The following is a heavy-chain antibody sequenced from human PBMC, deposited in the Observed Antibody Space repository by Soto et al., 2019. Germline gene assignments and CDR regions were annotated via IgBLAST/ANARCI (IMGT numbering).Heavy chain of an antibody. D-gene: IGHD3-22*01. CDR3: AREGTYYYDSSGYYPFDP. Sequence: SETLSLTCTVSGGSISSRGYYWSWIRQHPGKGLEWIGYIYYSGSTYYNPSLKSRVTISVDTSKNQFSLKLSSVTAADTAVYYCAREGTYYYDSSGYYPFDPWGQGTLVTSPQ. V-gene: IGHV4-31*03. J-gene: IGHJ5*02. CDR1: GGSISSRGYY. CDR2: IYYSGST.